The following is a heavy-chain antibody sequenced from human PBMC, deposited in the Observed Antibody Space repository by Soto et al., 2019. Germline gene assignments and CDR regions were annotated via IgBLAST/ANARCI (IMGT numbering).Heavy chain of an antibody. CDR2: ISSNGGST. CDR3: VKASISSLKTSMRFDC. Sequence: PGGSLRLSCSASGFTFSTYAMHWVRQAPGKGLEYVSGISSNGGSTFYADSVKDRFTISRDHSKNTLYLQMSSLRAEDTAVYYCVKASISSLKTSMRFDCWGQGTLVTVSS. D-gene: IGHD6-6*01. CDR1: GFTFSTYA. J-gene: IGHJ4*02. V-gene: IGHV3-64D*08.